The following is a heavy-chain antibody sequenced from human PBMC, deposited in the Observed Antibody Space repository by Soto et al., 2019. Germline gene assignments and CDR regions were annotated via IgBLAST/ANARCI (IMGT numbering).Heavy chain of an antibody. CDR3: ARVHGNSNEGYYFDY. CDR1: GGSINTYY. D-gene: IGHD1-1*01. J-gene: IGHJ4*02. Sequence: SETLSLTCTVSGGSINTYYWTWIRQPPGKGLEWIGYIYYSGSTNYNPSLKSRVTISVDTSKNQFSLKLSSVTAADTAVYYCARVHGNSNEGYYFDYWGQGTLVTVSS. V-gene: IGHV4-59*01. CDR2: IYYSGST.